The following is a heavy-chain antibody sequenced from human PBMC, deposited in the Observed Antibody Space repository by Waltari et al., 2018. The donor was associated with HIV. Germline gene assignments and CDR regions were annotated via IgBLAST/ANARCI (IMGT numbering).Heavy chain of an antibody. Sequence: QVQLQQWGAGLLRPSETLSLPCAVYGGSFSGYYWSWISQAPGKGLEWIGEINHSGSSNCNPSLKSRFTISVDTSKNQFSLRVRSVTAADTAVYYCARDSVPSFDYGDYYYYGMDVWSRGTTVTVSS. D-gene: IGHD4-17*01. CDR2: INHSGSS. CDR1: GGSFSGYY. J-gene: IGHJ6*01. V-gene: IGHV4-34*01. CDR3: ARDSVPSFDYGDYYYYGMDV.